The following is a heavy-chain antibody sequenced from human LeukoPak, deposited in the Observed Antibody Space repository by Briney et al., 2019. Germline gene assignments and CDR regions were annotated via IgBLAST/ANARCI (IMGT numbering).Heavy chain of an antibody. V-gene: IGHV5-51*01. CDR2: IYPGDSDT. D-gene: IGHD6-6*01. Sequence: ASVKVSCKGSGYSFTSYWIGWVRQMPGKGLEWMGIIYPGDSDTRYSPSFQGQVTISADKSISTAYLQWSSLKASDTAMYYCARLKKYSSSSFPYYFDYWGQGTLVTVSS. CDR1: GYSFTSYW. J-gene: IGHJ4*02. CDR3: ARLKKYSSSSFPYYFDY.